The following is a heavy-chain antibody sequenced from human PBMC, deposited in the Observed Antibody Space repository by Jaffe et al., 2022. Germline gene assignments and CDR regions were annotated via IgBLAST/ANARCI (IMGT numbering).Heavy chain of an antibody. CDR2: IFISGST. CDR1: GNSVTSGSYY. V-gene: IGHV4-61*02. CDR3: AREPHYYYESSAYHYYFDY. J-gene: IGHJ4*02. D-gene: IGHD3-22*01. Sequence: QVRLQESGPGLVKPSQTLSLACTVSGNSVTSGSYYWSWIRQPAGKGLEWIGRIFISGSTSYNPSLKSRVTISLDTSNNQFSLKLTSATAADTAVYYCAREPHYYYESSAYHYYFDYWGQGTLVTVSS.